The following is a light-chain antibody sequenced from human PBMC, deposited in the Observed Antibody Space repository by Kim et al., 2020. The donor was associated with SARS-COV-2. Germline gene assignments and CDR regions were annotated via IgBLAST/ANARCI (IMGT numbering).Light chain of an antibody. J-gene: IGLJ3*02. CDR3: NSRDSSGDHVV. V-gene: IGLV3-19*01. CDR1: SRRNYY. Sequence: SSELTQDPAVSVALGQTVRLTCQGDSRRNYYATWYQQRPGQAPVLVLYGKYNRPSGIPDRFSGSASGNTASLTITGVQAEDEADYYCNSRDSSGDHVVFGGGTQLTVL. CDR2: GKY.